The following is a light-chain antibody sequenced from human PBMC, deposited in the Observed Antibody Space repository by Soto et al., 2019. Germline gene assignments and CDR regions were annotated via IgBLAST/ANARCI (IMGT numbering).Light chain of an antibody. CDR1: QSLLHSNGYNS. V-gene: IGKV2-28*01. CDR3: MQALQSTYT. Sequence: DIVMTQSPLSLPVTPGEPASISCRPSQSLLHSNGYNSLDWYLQKPGQSPQLLIYLGSNRASGVADRFSGRGSGTDFTLKISSVEAEDVGVYYCMQALQSTYTFGQGTKLEIK. J-gene: IGKJ2*01. CDR2: LGS.